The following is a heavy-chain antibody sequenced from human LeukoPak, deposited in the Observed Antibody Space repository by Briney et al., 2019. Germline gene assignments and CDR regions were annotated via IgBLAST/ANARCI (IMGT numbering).Heavy chain of an antibody. V-gene: IGHV3-23*01. Sequence: GGSLRLSCAASGFTFSSYAMSWVRQAPGKGLGWVSTISGSGYNTHYPDSVRGRFTISRDNSKNTLYLHMNGLRAEDTAVYYCAKATSVTGGWFDPWGQGTLVTVSS. J-gene: IGHJ5*02. CDR1: GFTFSSYA. CDR3: AKATSVTGGWFDP. D-gene: IGHD4-17*01. CDR2: ISGSGYNT.